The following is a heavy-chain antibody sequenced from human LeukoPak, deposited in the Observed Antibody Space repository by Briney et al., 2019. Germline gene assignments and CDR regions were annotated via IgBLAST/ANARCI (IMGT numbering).Heavy chain of an antibody. D-gene: IGHD3-10*01. J-gene: IGHJ3*02. CDR1: GYTFTGYY. V-gene: IGHV1-2*02. CDR2: INPNSGGT. CDR3: ARDSGDYLDAFDI. Sequence: GASVKVSCKASGYTFTGYYMHWVRQAPGQGLEWMGWINPNSGGTNYAQNFQGRVTMTRDTSISTAYMELSRLRSDDTAVYYCARDSGDYLDAFDIWGQGTMVTVSS.